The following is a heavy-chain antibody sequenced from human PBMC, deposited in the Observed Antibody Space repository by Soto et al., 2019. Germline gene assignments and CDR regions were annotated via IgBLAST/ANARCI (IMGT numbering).Heavy chain of an antibody. CDR3: THRLVGSGQGY. D-gene: IGHD2-15*01. Sequence: QITLEETGPTLVKPTQTLTLTCTFSGFSLTTGRVGVGWIRQPPGKALEWLAVIHWNDDNHYSPSLKSRLTXTXDTSKNQVVLTLTNMDPVDTATYYCTHRLVGSGQGYWGQGTLVTVSS. CDR2: IHWNDDN. J-gene: IGHJ4*02. V-gene: IGHV2-5*01. CDR1: GFSLTTGRVG.